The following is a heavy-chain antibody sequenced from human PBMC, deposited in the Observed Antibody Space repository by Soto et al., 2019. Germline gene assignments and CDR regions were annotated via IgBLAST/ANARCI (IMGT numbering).Heavy chain of an antibody. D-gene: IGHD4-17*01. CDR2: IYCGGSET. CDR1: GYSFINYW. CDR3: ARLRYGDFYYAMDV. Sequence: PGESLKISCKGSGYSFINYWIDWVRQMPGKGLEWMGIIYCGGSETRYSPSFQGQVTISADKSISTAYLQWSSLKASDTAMYYCARLRYGDFYYAMDVWGQGTTVTVSS. V-gene: IGHV5-51*01. J-gene: IGHJ6*02.